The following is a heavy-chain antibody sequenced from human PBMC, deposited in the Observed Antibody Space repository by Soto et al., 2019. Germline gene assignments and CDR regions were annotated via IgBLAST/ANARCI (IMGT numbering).Heavy chain of an antibody. D-gene: IGHD6-13*01. CDR3: ARAFPYSAAVDY. Sequence: SETLSLTCTVSGGSISSYYWSWIRQPPGKGLEWIGYIYYSGSTNYNPSLKSRVTISVDTSKNQFSLKLSSVTAADTAVYYCARAFPYSAAVDYWGQGALVTVSS. CDR2: IYYSGST. V-gene: IGHV4-59*01. CDR1: GGSISSYY. J-gene: IGHJ4*02.